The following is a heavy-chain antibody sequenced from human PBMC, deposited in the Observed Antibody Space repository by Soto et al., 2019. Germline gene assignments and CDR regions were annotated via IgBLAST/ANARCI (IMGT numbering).Heavy chain of an antibody. Sequence: VGSLRLSCAASGFTFSSYGMHWVRQAPCKGLEWVAVISYDGSNKYYADSVKGRFTISRDNSKNTLYLQMNSLRAEDTAVYYCAKDWSSWSDYWGQGTLVTVSS. J-gene: IGHJ4*02. V-gene: IGHV3-30*18. CDR1: GFTFSSYG. CDR2: ISYDGSNK. D-gene: IGHD6-13*01. CDR3: AKDWSSWSDY.